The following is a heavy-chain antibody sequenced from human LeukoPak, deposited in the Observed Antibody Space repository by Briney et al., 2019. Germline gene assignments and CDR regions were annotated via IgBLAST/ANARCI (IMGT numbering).Heavy chain of an antibody. J-gene: IGHJ6*03. CDR2: INQDGSEK. D-gene: IGHD3-3*01. Sequence: GGSLRLSCAASGFTFSSYSMNWVRQAPGKGLEWVANINQDGSEKSYVDSVKGRFTISRDNAKNSLYLQMNTLRAEDTAVYYCARDRNYDFFDYYYYYMDVWGKGTTVTVSS. V-gene: IGHV3-7*01. CDR3: ARDRNYDFFDYYYYYMDV. CDR1: GFTFSSYS.